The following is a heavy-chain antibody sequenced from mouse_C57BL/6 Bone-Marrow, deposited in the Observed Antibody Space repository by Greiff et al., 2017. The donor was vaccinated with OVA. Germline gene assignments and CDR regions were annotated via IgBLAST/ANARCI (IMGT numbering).Heavy chain of an antibody. CDR2: INPNNGGT. V-gene: IGHV1-18*01. CDR1: GYTFTDYN. J-gene: IGHJ2*01. Sequence: EVQLQQSGPELVKPGASVKLPCKASGYTFTDYNMDWVKQSHGKSLEWIGDINPNNGGTIYNQKFKGKATLTVDKPSSTAYMELRSLTSEDTAVYYCARRTFDYWGQGTTLTVSS. CDR3: ARRTFDY.